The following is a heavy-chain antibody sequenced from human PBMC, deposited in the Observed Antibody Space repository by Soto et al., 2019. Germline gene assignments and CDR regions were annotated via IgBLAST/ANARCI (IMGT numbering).Heavy chain of an antibody. J-gene: IGHJ4*02. CDR1: GFSFSTHA. V-gene: IGHV3-30*03. Sequence: QVQLVESGGGVVQPGRSLRLSCAATGFSFSTHAMYWVRQAPGKGLEWVAVISIDGGSKYYADAVKGRFTISRDNSKHTVFLQTNSLGPEDMAVYFCVRDHGWKTGRGTGYFDYWGEGALVTVSS. D-gene: IGHD6-19*01. CDR3: VRDHGWKTGRGTGYFDY. CDR2: ISIDGGSK.